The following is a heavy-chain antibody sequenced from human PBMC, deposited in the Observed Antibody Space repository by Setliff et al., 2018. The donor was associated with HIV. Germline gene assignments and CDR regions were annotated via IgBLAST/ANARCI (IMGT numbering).Heavy chain of an antibody. D-gene: IGHD3-22*01. Sequence: SVKVSCKASGGTFSNYGMSWVRQAPGQGLEWMGGIIPISGTANYAQKFQGRVTITTDESTSTAYMELSSLRSEDTAVYYCVGLGDHYESTGYQLADWFDPWGQGTLVTVSS. V-gene: IGHV1-69*05. CDR1: GGTFSNYG. CDR2: IIPISGTA. J-gene: IGHJ5*02. CDR3: VGLGDHYESTGYQLADWFDP.